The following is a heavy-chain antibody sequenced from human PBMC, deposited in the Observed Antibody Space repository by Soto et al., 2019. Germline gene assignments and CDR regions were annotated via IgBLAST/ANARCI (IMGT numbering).Heavy chain of an antibody. V-gene: IGHV6-1*01. D-gene: IGHD1-26*01. CDR1: GDSVSSNSAG. CDR3: ARGEQYSGRIFDY. Sequence: RSRTLSLTCAITGDSVSSNSAGWSWVRQSPSRGLEWLGRTYYRSKWYYEYAVSVRGRITINPDTSKNQYSLQLNSVTPEDTAVYFCARGEQYSGRIFDYWGQGTLVTVSS. CDR2: TYYRSKWYY. J-gene: IGHJ4*01.